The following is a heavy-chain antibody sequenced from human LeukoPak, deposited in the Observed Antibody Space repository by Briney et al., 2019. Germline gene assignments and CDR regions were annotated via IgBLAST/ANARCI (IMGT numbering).Heavy chain of an antibody. J-gene: IGHJ4*02. Sequence: PSETLSLTCTVSGGSISTYFWSWIRQPPGKGLGWIGYIYYGGNTNYNPSLKSRVTISVDASKNQFSLKLSSVTAADTAVYYCARRYSGSYSGHFDYWGQGTLVTVSS. CDR2: IYYGGNT. CDR1: GGSISTYF. CDR3: ARRYSGSYSGHFDY. V-gene: IGHV4-59*08. D-gene: IGHD1-26*01.